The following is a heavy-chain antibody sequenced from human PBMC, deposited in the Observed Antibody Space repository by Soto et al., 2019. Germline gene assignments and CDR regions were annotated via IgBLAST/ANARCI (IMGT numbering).Heavy chain of an antibody. CDR2: INHSGST. CDR1: GGSFSGYY. V-gene: IGHV4-34*01. Sequence: SETLSLTCAVYGGSFSGYYWSWIRQPPGKGLEWIGEINHSGSTNYNPSLKSRVTISVDTSKNQFSLKRSSVTAADTAVYYCAGGAGSGSYPPQYYYYYYMDVWGKGTTVTVSS. J-gene: IGHJ6*03. D-gene: IGHD3-10*01. CDR3: AGGAGSGSYPPQYYYYYYMDV.